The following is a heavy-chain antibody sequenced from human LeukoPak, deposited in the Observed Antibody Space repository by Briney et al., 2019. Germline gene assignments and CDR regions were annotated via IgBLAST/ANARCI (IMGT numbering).Heavy chain of an antibody. CDR3: AKIFPSAEHYYDSSGYLYYFDY. Sequence: PGGSLRLSCAASGFTFSSYAMSWVRQAPGKGLEWVSAISGSGGSTYYADSVKGRFTISRDNSKNTLYLQMNSLRAEDTAVYYCAKIFPSAEHYYDSSGYLYYFDYWGQGTLVTVSS. J-gene: IGHJ4*02. V-gene: IGHV3-23*01. CDR1: GFTFSSYA. D-gene: IGHD3-22*01. CDR2: ISGSGGST.